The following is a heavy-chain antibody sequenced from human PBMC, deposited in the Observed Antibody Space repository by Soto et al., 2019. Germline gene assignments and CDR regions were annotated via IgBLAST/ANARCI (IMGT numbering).Heavy chain of an antibody. J-gene: IGHJ4*02. CDR2: INTGGSAT. CDR3: ARDLPTLGIPGDDFDY. CDR1: GFTFTNYW. Sequence: EVQLVESGGGLVQPGGSLRLSCAASGFTFTNYWMHWVRQAPGKGLVWISRINTGGSATSYADSVKGRFTISRDNAKNTLVLQMNSLRDEDTAVYYCARDLPTLGIPGDDFDYWGQGTLVTVSS. D-gene: IGHD1-26*01. V-gene: IGHV3-74*01.